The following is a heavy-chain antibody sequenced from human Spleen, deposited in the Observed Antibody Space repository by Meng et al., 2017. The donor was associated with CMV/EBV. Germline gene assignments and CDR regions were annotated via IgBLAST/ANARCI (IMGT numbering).Heavy chain of an antibody. Sequence: GGSLRLSCAASGFTFSGSAMHWVRQAPGKALEWVANINQDGSQRNYVDSVKGRFTISRDNAKNSMYLQMNSLRVEDTAVYYCGRDMDVWGQGTTVTVSS. CDR1: GFTFSGSA. CDR2: INQDGSQR. J-gene: IGHJ6*02. V-gene: IGHV3-7*01. CDR3: GRDMDV.